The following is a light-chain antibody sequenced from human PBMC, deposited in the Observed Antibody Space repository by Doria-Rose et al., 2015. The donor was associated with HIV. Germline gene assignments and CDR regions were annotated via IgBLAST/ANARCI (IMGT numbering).Light chain of an antibody. CDR3: QQYNTYRT. CDR1: QSISTW. V-gene: IGKV1-5*03. CDR2: RAS. J-gene: IGKJ1*01. Sequence: DIRMTQSPSTLSASVGGRVTMTCRASQSISTWLAWYQQKPGKAPKLLIYRASSLDSGVPSRFSGSGSGTEFTLTISSLQPDDFATYYCQQYNTYRTFGPGTKVEMK.